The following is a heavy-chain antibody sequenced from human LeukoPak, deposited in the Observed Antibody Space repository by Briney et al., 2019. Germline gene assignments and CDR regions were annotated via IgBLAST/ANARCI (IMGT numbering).Heavy chain of an antibody. CDR1: GFTVSTNY. V-gene: IGHV3-53*01. D-gene: IGHD5-12*01. CDR3: AKERGYSGYVHNDAFDI. Sequence: GGSLRLSCVASGFTVSTNYMSWVRQAPGKGLEWVSVFYSGGNTYYADSVKGRFTISRDTSKNTLYLQMDSLRAEDTAVYYCAKERGYSGYVHNDAFDIWGQGTMVTVSS. J-gene: IGHJ3*02. CDR2: FYSGGNT.